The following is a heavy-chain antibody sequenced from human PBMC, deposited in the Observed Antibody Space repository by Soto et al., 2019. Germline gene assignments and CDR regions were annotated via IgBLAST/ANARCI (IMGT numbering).Heavy chain of an antibody. V-gene: IGHV1-45*02. D-gene: IGHD1-26*01. CDR1: GNTFTYRY. Sequence: QMQLVQSGAEVTKTGSTVTVSCKALGNTFTYRYLHWVRQAPGQALEWLGWITPFSGDVHYAQKFQERVTITRDRSINTAYMRMSSLRSEDTAMYYCASGGAGSGTFTGELPDHWGEGTLVTVSS. CDR2: ITPFSGDV. J-gene: IGHJ4*02. CDR3: ASGGAGSGTFTGELPDH.